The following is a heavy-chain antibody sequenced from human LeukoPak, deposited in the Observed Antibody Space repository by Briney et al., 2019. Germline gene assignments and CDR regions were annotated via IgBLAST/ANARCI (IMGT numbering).Heavy chain of an antibody. V-gene: IGHV1-2*02. J-gene: IGHJ6*02. CDR2: INPNSGGT. CDR1: GYTFTGYY. Sequence: RASVKVSCKASGYTFTGYYMHWVRQAPGQGLEWMGWINPNSGGTNYAQKFQGRVTMTRDTSISTAYMELSRLRSDDTAVYYCARARYYDFWSDNLDYYYYGMDVWGQGTTVTVSS. D-gene: IGHD3-3*01. CDR3: ARARYYDFWSDNLDYYYYGMDV.